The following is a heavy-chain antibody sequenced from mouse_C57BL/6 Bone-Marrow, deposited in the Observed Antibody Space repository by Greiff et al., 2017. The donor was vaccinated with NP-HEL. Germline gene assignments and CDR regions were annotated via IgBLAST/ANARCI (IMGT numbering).Heavy chain of an antibody. D-gene: IGHD1-1*01. J-gene: IGHJ1*03. Sequence: VQLQQSGPELVRPGASVKISCKAPGYTFTSHWMQWVRQRPGQGLEWIGEIFPGSGSTYYNEKFKGKATLTVDTSSSTAYMQLSSLTSEDSAVYVCARCTTVVADWYCDVWGTGTTVTVSS. CDR1: GYTFTSHW. V-gene: IGHV1-56*01. CDR2: IFPGSGST. CDR3: ARCTTVVADWYCDV.